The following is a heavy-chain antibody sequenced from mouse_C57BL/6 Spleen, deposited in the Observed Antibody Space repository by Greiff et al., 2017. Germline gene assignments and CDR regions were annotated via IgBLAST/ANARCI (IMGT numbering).Heavy chain of an antibody. CDR2: ISSGSSTI. J-gene: IGHJ3*01. CDR3: AWQAPAWFAY. V-gene: IGHV5-17*01. CDR1: GFTFSDYG. Sequence: EVNVVESGGGLVKPGGSLKLSCAASGFTFSDYGMHWVRQAPEKGLAWVAYISSGSSTIYYADTVKGRFTISRDNAKNTLFLQRTSLRSEDTALYYCAWQAPAWFAYWGQGTLVTVSA.